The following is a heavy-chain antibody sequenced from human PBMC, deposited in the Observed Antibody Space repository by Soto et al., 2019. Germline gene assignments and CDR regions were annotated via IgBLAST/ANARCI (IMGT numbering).Heavy chain of an antibody. D-gene: IGHD5-12*01. V-gene: IGHV4-59*01. CDR2: IYYSGST. Sequence: SETLSLTCTVSGGSISSYYWSWIRQPPGKGLEWIGYIYYSGSTNYNPSLKSRVTISVDTSKNQFSLKLSSVTAADTAVYYCARGGGYDLGYYYYYMDVWGKGTTVTVSS. CDR1: GGSISSYY. CDR3: ARGGGYDLGYYYYYMDV. J-gene: IGHJ6*03.